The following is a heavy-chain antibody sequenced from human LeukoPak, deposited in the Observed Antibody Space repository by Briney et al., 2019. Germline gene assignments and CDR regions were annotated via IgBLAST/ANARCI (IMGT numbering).Heavy chain of an antibody. V-gene: IGHV4-59*01. J-gene: IGHJ4*02. D-gene: IGHD1-20*01. CDR1: GGSISSYY. Sequence: SETLSLTGAGSGGSISSYYWSWIRQPPGKGLEWIGYIHYSGSTNYSPSLRSRVTMSVDTSKNQFSLKLRSVTAADTAVYYCASSNNWKHDYWGQGTLVTVSS. CDR3: ASSNNWKHDY. CDR2: IHYSGST.